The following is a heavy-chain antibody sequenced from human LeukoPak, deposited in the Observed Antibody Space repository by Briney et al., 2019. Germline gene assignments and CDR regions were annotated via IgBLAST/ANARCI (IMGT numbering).Heavy chain of an antibody. V-gene: IGHV4-34*01. D-gene: IGHD3-3*02. Sequence: SETLSLTCAVYGGSFSGYYRSWIRQPPGKGLEWIGEINHSGSTNYNPSLKSRVTISVDTSKNQFSLKLSSVTAADTAVYYCARGREHSSRRHRFDPWGQGTLVTVSS. CDR2: INHSGST. J-gene: IGHJ5*02. CDR1: GGSFSGYY. CDR3: ARGREHSSRRHRFDP.